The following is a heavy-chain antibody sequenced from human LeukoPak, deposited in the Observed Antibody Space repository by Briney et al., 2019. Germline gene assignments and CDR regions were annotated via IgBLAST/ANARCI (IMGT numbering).Heavy chain of an antibody. CDR3: VKAQYDFWSGLDY. Sequence: GGSLRLSCSASGFTFSRYPMHWVRQAPGKGLEYVSAISGNGGSTYYADSVKGRFTIPRDNSKNTLYLQMSSLRTEDTAIYYCVKAQYDFWSGLDYWGQGTLVIVSS. CDR1: GFTFSRYP. D-gene: IGHD3-3*01. V-gene: IGHV3-64D*09. J-gene: IGHJ4*02. CDR2: ISGNGGST.